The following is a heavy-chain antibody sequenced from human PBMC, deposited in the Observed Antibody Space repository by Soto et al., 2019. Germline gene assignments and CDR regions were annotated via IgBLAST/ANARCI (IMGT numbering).Heavy chain of an antibody. D-gene: IGHD2-21*02. CDR1: GGSFSGYY. CDR3: ARAINILGDSGPEYFQH. CDR2: INHSGST. Sequence: SETLSLTCAVYGGSFSGYYWSWIRQPPGKGLEWIGEINHSGSTNYNPSLKSRVTISVDTSENQFSLKLSSVTAADTAVYYCARAINILGDSGPEYFQHWGQGTLVTVSS. J-gene: IGHJ1*01. V-gene: IGHV4-34*01.